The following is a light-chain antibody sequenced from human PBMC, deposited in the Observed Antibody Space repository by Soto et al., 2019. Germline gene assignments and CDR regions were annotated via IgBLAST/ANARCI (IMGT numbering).Light chain of an antibody. V-gene: IGKV3-15*01. CDR1: QSIHTN. CDR2: GAS. Sequence: ETVMTQSEATLSVSPGERATLSCRASQSIHTNLAWSQQKPGQPPRLLIYGASTRVTGIPTRFSGSGSGKEFTLTISSLQSEDLAVYYCRQYNNGPRTFGQGTKVEIK. J-gene: IGKJ1*01. CDR3: RQYNNGPRT.